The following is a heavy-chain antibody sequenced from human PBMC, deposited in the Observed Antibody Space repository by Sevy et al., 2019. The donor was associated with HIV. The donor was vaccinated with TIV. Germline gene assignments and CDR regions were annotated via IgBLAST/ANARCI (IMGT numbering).Heavy chain of an antibody. J-gene: IGHJ5*02. V-gene: IGHV3-33*01. CDR1: GFTFSSYG. Sequence: GGSLRLSCAASGFTFSSYGMHWVRQAPGKGLEWVAVICYDGSNKYYADSVKGRFTISRDNSKNTLYLQMNSLRAEETAVYYCARYCVSTSPHNWFDPWGQGTLVTVSS. CDR2: ICYDGSNK. CDR3: ARYCVSTSPHNWFDP. D-gene: IGHD2-2*01.